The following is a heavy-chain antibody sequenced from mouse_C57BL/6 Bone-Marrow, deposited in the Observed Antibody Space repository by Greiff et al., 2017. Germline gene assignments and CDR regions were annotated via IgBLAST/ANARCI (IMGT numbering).Heavy chain of an antibody. Sequence: VQLQQSGAELARPGASVKMSCKASGYTFTSYTLHWVKQRPGQGLEWIGYITPSSGYTKYNQKFKDKATLTAAKSSSTAYRQLSSLTSEDSAVYYCARSGTVYWGQGTTLTVSS. CDR3: ARSGTVY. CDR1: GYTFTSYT. V-gene: IGHV1-4*01. J-gene: IGHJ2*01. D-gene: IGHD3-1*01. CDR2: ITPSSGYT.